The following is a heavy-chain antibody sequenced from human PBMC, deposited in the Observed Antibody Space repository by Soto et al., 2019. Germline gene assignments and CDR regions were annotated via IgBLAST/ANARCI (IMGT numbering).Heavy chain of an antibody. CDR2: ISPYNGNT. D-gene: IGHD4-17*01. CDR1: GYTFTSYG. Sequence: QVPLVQSGAEVKKPGASVKVSCKASGYTFTSYGISWVRQAPGQGLEWMGWISPYNGNTHYAQKFQGRVTMPTDTSTSTAYMELRSLRSDATAGYYCARASNGDPFDYWGQGTLVTFSS. J-gene: IGHJ4*02. V-gene: IGHV1-18*01. CDR3: ARASNGDPFDY.